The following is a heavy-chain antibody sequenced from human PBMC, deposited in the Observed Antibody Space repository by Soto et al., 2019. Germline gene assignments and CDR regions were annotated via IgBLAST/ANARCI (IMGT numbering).Heavy chain of an antibody. CDR1: GFTFSSYG. V-gene: IGHV3-30*18. CDR3: AKDQLRRNGWYKAPFDY. J-gene: IGHJ4*02. CDR2: ISYDGSNK. D-gene: IGHD6-19*01. Sequence: GGSLRLSCAASGFTFSSYGMHWVRQAPGKGLEWVAVISYDGSNKYYADSVKGRFTISRDNSKNTLYLQMNSLRAEDTAVYYCAKDQLRRNGWYKAPFDYWGQGTLVTVSS.